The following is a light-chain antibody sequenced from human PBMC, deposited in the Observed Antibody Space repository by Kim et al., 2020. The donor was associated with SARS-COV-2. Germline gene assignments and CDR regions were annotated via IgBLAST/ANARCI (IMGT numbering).Light chain of an antibody. CDR1: TSDVAGYNY. V-gene: IGLV2-14*03. CDR3: SSYSSSSTLV. J-gene: IGLJ3*02. Sequence: GQSITIPCTGTTSDVAGYNYVSWYQQHPGKAPKLIVYDVSNRPSGISNGFSGSKSGNTASLIISRLQAEDEADYYCSSYSSSSTLVFGGGTQLTVL. CDR2: DVS.